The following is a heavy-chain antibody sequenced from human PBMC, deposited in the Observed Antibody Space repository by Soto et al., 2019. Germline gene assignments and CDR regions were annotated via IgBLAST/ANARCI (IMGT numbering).Heavy chain of an antibody. CDR2: IYWDDDK. D-gene: IGHD2-21*02. Sequence: QITLKESGPTLVKPTQTLTLTCTVSAFSLSTGGVGVGWIRQPPGKALEGLALIYWDDDKRYSPSLRSSHTVSKDTSKNQVVLTMTNMDPVDTDTYYCIQSRCGGDCLHSYASSYYYGMDVWGQGTTVTVSS. CDR3: IQSRCGGDCLHSYASSYYYGMDV. CDR1: AFSLSTGGVG. V-gene: IGHV2-5*02. J-gene: IGHJ6*02.